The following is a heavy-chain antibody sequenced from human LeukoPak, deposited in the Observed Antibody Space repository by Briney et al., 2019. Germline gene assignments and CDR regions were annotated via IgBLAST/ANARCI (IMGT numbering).Heavy chain of an antibody. CDR2: ISYDGSNK. Sequence: RGSLRLSCAASGFTFSSYAMHWVRQAPGKGLEWVAVISYDGSNKYYADSVKGRFTISRDNSKNTLYLQMNSLRAEDTAVYYCARIDSSGYYWVYWGQGTLVTVSS. V-gene: IGHV3-30-3*01. J-gene: IGHJ4*02. CDR1: GFTFSSYA. D-gene: IGHD3-22*01. CDR3: ARIDSSGYYWVY.